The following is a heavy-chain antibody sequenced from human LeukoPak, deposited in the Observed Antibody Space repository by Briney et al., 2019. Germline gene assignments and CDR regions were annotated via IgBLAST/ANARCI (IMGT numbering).Heavy chain of an antibody. CDR3: ARHTYYYGSYPRQVGYYYMDV. Sequence: PSETLSLTCAVYGGSFSGYYWSWIRQPPGKGLEWIGEINHSGSTNYNPSLKSRVTISVDTSKNQFSLKLSSVTAADTAVYYCARHTYYYGSYPRQVGYYYMDVWGKGTTVTVSS. CDR2: INHSGST. CDR1: GGSFSGYY. J-gene: IGHJ6*03. D-gene: IGHD3-10*01. V-gene: IGHV4-34*01.